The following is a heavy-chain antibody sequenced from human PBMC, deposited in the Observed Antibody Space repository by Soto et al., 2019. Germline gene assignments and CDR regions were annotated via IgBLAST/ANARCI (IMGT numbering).Heavy chain of an antibody. V-gene: IGHV1-69*13. Sequence: GASVKVSCKASGGTFSSYAISWVRQAPGQGLEWMGGIIPIFGTANYAQKFQGRVTITADESTSTAYMELSSLRSEDTAVYYCAVLNSLTTVSRRPNNNWGQGTLVTVSS. CDR3: AVLNSLTTVSRRPNNN. CDR2: IIPIFGTA. CDR1: GGTFSSYA. J-gene: IGHJ4*02. D-gene: IGHD4-17*01.